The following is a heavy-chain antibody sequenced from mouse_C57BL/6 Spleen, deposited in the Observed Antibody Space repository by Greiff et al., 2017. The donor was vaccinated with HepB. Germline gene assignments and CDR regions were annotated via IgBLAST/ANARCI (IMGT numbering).Heavy chain of an antibody. CDR2: IYPGDGDT. CDR3: ARSGAYYINYGY. CDR1: GYAFSSYW. Sequence: QVQLQQSGAELVKPGASVKISCKASGYAFSSYWMNWVKQRPGKGLEWIGQIYPGDGDTNYNGKFKGKATLTADKSSSTAYMQLSSLTSEDSAVYFCARSGAYYINYGYWGQGTTLTVSS. J-gene: IGHJ2*01. D-gene: IGHD2-5*01. V-gene: IGHV1-80*01.